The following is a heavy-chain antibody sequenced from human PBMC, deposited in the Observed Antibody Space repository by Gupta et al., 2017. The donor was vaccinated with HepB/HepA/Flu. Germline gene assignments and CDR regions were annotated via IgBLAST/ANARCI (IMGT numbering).Heavy chain of an antibody. CDR1: GFTFRYYG. V-gene: IGHV3-30*03. CDR2: ISYDGSDK. CDR3: TRRWSSGSYYFFDY. Sequence: QVHLVESGGGVVQLGRSLRYYCAAPGFTFRYYGMHWVRQDPGKGLEWVALISYDGSDKYYADSVKGRYTIARENTGNALYLQMNSLGAEDTAVYYCTRRWSSGSYYFFDYWGQGTLVTVHS. D-gene: IGHD1-26*01. J-gene: IGHJ4*02.